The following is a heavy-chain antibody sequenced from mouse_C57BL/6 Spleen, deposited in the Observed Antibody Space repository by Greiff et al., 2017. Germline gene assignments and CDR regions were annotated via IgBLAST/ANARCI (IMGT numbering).Heavy chain of an antibody. CDR3: ARHDSGAMDY. Sequence: EVKLQESGGDLVKPGGSLKLSCAASGFTFSSYGMSWVRQTPDKRLEWVATISSGGSYTNYPDRVQGRFTISRDNAKNTLYLQMSSLKSEDTAMYYCARHDSGAMDYWGQGTSVTVSS. CDR2: ISSGGSYT. CDR1: GFTFSSYG. J-gene: IGHJ4*01. V-gene: IGHV5-6*01. D-gene: IGHD2-13*01.